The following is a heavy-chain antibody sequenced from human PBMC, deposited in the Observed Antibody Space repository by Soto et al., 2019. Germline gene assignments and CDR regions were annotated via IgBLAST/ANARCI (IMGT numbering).Heavy chain of an antibody. J-gene: IGHJ4*02. CDR2: MNQDGSER. V-gene: IGHV3-7*01. CDR3: VYDYGGTGGC. D-gene: IGHD4-17*01. Sequence: GGSLRLSCAASGFTFSNSWMSWVRQAPGKGLEWVANMNQDGSERYYVDSVRGRFTISRDNAKNSLFLQMNSLRAEDTAVYYCVYDYGGTGGCWGQGTLVTVSS. CDR1: GFTFSNSW.